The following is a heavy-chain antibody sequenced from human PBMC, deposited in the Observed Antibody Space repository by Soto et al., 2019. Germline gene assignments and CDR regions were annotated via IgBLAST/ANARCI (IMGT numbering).Heavy chain of an antibody. V-gene: IGHV3-23*01. CDR3: ARWSGHADA. CDR1: GFSFSTYS. Sequence: PGGSLRLSCAASGFSFSTYSMAWVRQAAGKGPQWVSGLSGGGANTFYIDSVRGRFTISVDNSKNTVYLQMDSLRADDTAVYCCARWSGHADAWGQGTLVTVSS. CDR2: LSGGGANT. J-gene: IGHJ4*02. D-gene: IGHD2-15*01.